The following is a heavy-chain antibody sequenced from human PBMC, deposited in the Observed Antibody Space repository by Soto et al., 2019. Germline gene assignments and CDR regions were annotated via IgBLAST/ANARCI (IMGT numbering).Heavy chain of an antibody. CDR3: ARAAHGDCYYCGRDV. CDR2: IHYSGST. Sequence: SETLSLTCTVSGGSVSSGSYYWSWIRQPPGKGLEWIGYIHYSGSTNHNPSLKSRVTISVDTSKNRFSLKLSSVTAADAAVYYCARAAHGDCYYCGRDVWGQGTTVTVSS. CDR1: GGSVSSGSYY. J-gene: IGHJ6*02. V-gene: IGHV4-61*01. D-gene: IGHD4-17*01.